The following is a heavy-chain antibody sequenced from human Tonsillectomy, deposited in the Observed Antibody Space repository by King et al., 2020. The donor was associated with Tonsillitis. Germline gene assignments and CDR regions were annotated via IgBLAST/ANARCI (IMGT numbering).Heavy chain of an antibody. CDR1: GYTFTSYN. CDR2: ISAYNGNT. J-gene: IGHJ6*02. Sequence: QLVQSGAEVKKPGASVKVSCKASGYTFTSYNISWVRQAPGQGLEWMGWISAYNGNTNYALKLQGRVTMTTDTSTTTAYMELRSLRSDDTAVYFCARDHLLGYCTGGSCLDSPDSYYYYGMDVWGQGTTVTVSS. V-gene: IGHV1-18*04. D-gene: IGHD2-15*01. CDR3: ARDHLLGYCTGGSCLDSPDSYYYYGMDV.